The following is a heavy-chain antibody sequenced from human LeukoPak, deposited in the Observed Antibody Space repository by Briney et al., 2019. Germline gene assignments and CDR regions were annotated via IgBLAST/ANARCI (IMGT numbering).Heavy chain of an antibody. D-gene: IGHD1-1*01. J-gene: IGHJ3*02. Sequence: GGSLRLSCAASGFTLSSYIMVCLRQGPGEALEWVSHLSRSTSTIYSADYVKGRLTISRDNAKNSLYLHMNSLRDEDTAIYYCARVLLERPGIASFDIWGRGTMVTVSS. V-gene: IGHV3-48*02. CDR1: GFTLSSYI. CDR2: LSRSTSTI. CDR3: ARVLLERPGIASFDI.